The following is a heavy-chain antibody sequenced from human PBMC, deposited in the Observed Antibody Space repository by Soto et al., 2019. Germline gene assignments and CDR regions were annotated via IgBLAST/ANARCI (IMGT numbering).Heavy chain of an antibody. Sequence: GGSLRLSCAASGFTFSSYSMNWVRQAPGKGLEWVSSISSSSSYIYYADSVKGRFTISRDNAKNSLYLQMNSLRAEDTAVYYCARRLRSEQTGDAFDIWGQGTMVTVSS. D-gene: IGHD4-17*01. CDR2: ISSSSSYI. V-gene: IGHV3-21*01. CDR1: GFTFSSYS. J-gene: IGHJ3*02. CDR3: ARRLRSEQTGDAFDI.